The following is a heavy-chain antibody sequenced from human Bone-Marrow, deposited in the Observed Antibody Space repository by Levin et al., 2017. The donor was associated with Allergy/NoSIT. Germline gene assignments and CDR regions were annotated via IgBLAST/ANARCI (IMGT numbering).Heavy chain of an antibody. CDR2: ISYDGSNK. CDR3: ARDTDESDYYDSSGFQGNAFDI. V-gene: IGHV3-30*04. Sequence: PGGSLRLSCAASGFTFSSYAMHWVRQAPGKGLEWVAVISYDGSNKYYADSVKGRFTISRDNSKNTLYLQMNSLRAEDTAVYYCARDTDESDYYDSSGFQGNAFDIWGQGTMVTVSS. D-gene: IGHD3-22*01. J-gene: IGHJ3*02. CDR1: GFTFSSYA.